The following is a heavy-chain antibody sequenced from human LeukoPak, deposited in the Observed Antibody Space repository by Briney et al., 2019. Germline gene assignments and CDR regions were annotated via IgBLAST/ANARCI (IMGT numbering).Heavy chain of an antibody. V-gene: IGHV3-23*01. CDR3: ANLGIVVVVAATWHY. J-gene: IGHJ4*02. CDR2: ISGSGGST. Sequence: GGSLRLSCAASGFTFSNAWMSWVRQAPGKGLEWVSAISGSGGSTYYADSVKGRFTISRDNSKNTLYLQMNSLRAEDTAVYYCANLGIVVVVAATWHYWGQGTLVTVSS. CDR1: GFTFSNAW. D-gene: IGHD2-15*01.